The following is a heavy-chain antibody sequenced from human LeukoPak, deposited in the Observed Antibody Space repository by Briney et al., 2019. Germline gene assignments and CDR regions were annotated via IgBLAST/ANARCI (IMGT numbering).Heavy chain of an antibody. J-gene: IGHJ5*02. CDR1: GGSFSNYA. Sequence: SVKVSCKASGGSFSNYAFSWVRQAPGQGLEWMGRITPIVDIATYIQKFQGRVTITTDESTSTAYMELSSLRSEDTAVYYCARDGGIVGATEGWFDPWGQGTLVTVSS. CDR3: ARDGGIVGATEGWFDP. CDR2: ITPIVDIA. D-gene: IGHD1-26*01. V-gene: IGHV1-69*04.